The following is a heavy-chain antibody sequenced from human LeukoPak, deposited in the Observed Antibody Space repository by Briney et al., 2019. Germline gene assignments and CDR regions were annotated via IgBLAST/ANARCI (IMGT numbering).Heavy chain of an antibody. CDR3: ARFGDFWSGRDSDWYFDL. J-gene: IGHJ2*01. D-gene: IGHD3-3*01. V-gene: IGHV4-39*07. CDR2: IYRSGST. CDR1: GGSISSSSYY. Sequence: TPSETLSITCTVSGGSISSSSYYWGWIRQPPGKGLEWIGTIYRSGSTYYNPSLKSRVTISVDTSKNQFSLNLRSVTAADTAVYYCARFGDFWSGRDSDWYFDLWGRGTLVTVSS.